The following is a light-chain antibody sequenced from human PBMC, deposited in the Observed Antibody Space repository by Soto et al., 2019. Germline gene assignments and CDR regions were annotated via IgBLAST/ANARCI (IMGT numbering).Light chain of an antibody. V-gene: IGKV1-39*01. J-gene: IGKJ2*01. CDR2: AAS. CDR1: QSISIN. CDR3: QQTYTTRVYT. Sequence: DILLTQSPTPLSASVGDTVTITCRASQSISINLNWYQHRPGEAPKVLIYAASTLATGAPSRFSGTGVGTDFTLTISSLQLEDFATYYCQQTYTTRVYTFGQGTKLEFK.